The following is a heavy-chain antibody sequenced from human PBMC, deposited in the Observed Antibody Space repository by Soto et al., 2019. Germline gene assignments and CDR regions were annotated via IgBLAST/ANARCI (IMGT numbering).Heavy chain of an antibody. Sequence: PSETLSLTCTVSGGSISSYYWSWIRQPPGKGLEWIGYIYYSGSTNYNPSLKSRVTISVDTSKNQFSLKLSSVTAADTAVYYCAREGMVRGVIPNNWFDPWGQGTLVTVSS. J-gene: IGHJ5*02. CDR1: GGSISSYY. V-gene: IGHV4-59*01. D-gene: IGHD3-10*01. CDR3: AREGMVRGVIPNNWFDP. CDR2: IYYSGST.